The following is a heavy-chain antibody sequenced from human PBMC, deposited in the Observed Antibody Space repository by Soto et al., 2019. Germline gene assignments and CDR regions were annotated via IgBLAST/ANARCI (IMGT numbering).Heavy chain of an antibody. J-gene: IGHJ6*02. CDR2: ISTYNGNT. D-gene: IGHD7-27*01. CDR3: ARGLGTNGLDV. CDR1: GYRFTTYG. Sequence: QVQLLQSRAEVKKPGASVKVSCKASGYRFTTYGITWVRLAPGQGLEWLGGISTYNGNTDYAQNLQDRVTMTTETSTSTAYMEVTSLTSDDTAVYYCARGLGTNGLDVWGQGTTVTVSS. V-gene: IGHV1-18*04.